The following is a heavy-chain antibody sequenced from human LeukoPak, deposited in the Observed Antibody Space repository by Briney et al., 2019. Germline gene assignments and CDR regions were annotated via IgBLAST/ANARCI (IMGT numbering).Heavy chain of an antibody. V-gene: IGHV1-2*02. CDR2: INPNSGGT. D-gene: IGHD2-2*01. CDR1: GYTFTGYY. CDR3: ARSITRPAAQKFNWFDP. Sequence: ASVKVSCKASGYTFTGYYMHWVRQAPGQGLEWMGWINPNSGGTNYAQKFQGRVTMTRDTSISTAYMELSRLRSDDTAVYYCARSITRPAAQKFNWFDPWGQGTLVTVSS. J-gene: IGHJ5*02.